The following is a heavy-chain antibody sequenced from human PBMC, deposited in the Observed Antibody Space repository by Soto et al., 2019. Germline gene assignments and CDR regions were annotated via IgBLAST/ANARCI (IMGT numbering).Heavy chain of an antibody. CDR2: IYYSGST. J-gene: IGHJ6*02. CDR3: ARFSAGCSSTSCYNYGMDV. Sequence: SETLSLTCSVSGGSVSSGDYYWSWIRQPPGKGLEWIGYIYYSGSTNYNPSLKSRVTISVDTSKNQFSLKLSSVTAADTAVYYCARFSAGCSSTSCYNYGMDVWGQGTTVTVSS. D-gene: IGHD2-2*02. CDR1: GGSVSSGDYY. V-gene: IGHV4-61*08.